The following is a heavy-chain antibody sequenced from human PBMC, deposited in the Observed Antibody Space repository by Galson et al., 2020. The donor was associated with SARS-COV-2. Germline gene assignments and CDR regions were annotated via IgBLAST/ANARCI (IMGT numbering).Heavy chain of an antibody. CDR1: GGSLSSYY. J-gene: IGHJ6*03. D-gene: IGHD3-3*01. Sequence: SETLSLTCTVSGGSLSSYYWSWIRQPPGKGLEWIGYIYYSGSTNYKPSLKSRVTISVDTSKNQFSLKLSSVTAADTAVYYCARDRVPGYDFGGGFGGYYYYRGVWGKGTTVTVSS. CDR3: ARDRVPGYDFGGGFGGYYYYRGV. V-gene: IGHV4-59*01. CDR2: IYYSGST.